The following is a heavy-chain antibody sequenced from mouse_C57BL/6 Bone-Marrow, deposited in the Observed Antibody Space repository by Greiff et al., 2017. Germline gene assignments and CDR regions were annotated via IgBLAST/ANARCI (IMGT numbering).Heavy chain of an antibody. D-gene: IGHD3-2*02. CDR3: TTSDSSGSYYFDY. J-gene: IGHJ2*01. V-gene: IGHV14-4*01. Sequence: VQLQQSGAELVRPGASVKLSCTASGFNIKDDYMHWVKQRPEQGLEWIGWVDPENGDTEYASKFQGKATITADTSSNTAYLQLSSLTSEDTAVYYCTTSDSSGSYYFDYWGQGTTLTVSS. CDR1: GFNIKDDY. CDR2: VDPENGDT.